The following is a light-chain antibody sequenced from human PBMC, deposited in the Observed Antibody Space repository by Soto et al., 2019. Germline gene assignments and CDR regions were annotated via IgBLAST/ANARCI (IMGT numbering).Light chain of an antibody. Sequence: DIQMTQSPSSLSASVGDRVTITCRSSQGISSYVAWYQQKPGKVPKLLISAASTLQSGVPSRFSGGGSGTHFTLTISSLQPEDVATYYCQKYSGAPFTFGHGTKVYIK. CDR3: QKYSGAPFT. CDR1: QGISSY. V-gene: IGKV1-27*01. CDR2: AAS. J-gene: IGKJ3*01.